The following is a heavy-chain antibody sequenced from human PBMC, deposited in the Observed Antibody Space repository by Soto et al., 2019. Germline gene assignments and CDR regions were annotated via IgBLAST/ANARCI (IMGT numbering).Heavy chain of an antibody. V-gene: IGHV3-30-3*01. D-gene: IGHD3-22*01. CDR1: GFTFSSYA. CDR2: ISYDGSNK. Sequence: QVQLVESGGGVVQPGRSLRLSCAASGFTFSSYAMHWVRQAPGKGLEWVAVISYDGSNKYYADSVKGRFTISRDNSKNTLYLQMNSLRAEDTAVYYCARVNYYDSSGPLSPAVEYFQHWGQGTLVTVSS. J-gene: IGHJ1*01. CDR3: ARVNYYDSSGPLSPAVEYFQH.